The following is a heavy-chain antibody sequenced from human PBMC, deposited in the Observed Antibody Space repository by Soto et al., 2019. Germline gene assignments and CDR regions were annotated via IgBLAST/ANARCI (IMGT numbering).Heavy chain of an antibody. CDR2: ISYDGSNK. CDR3: AKAPYDSSGYYGI. CDR1: GFTFSSYG. D-gene: IGHD3-22*01. V-gene: IGHV3-30*18. J-gene: IGHJ3*02. Sequence: QVQLVESGGGVVQPGRSLRLSCAASGFTFSSYGMHWVRQAPGKGLEWVAVISYDGSNKYYADSVKGRFTISRDNSKNTRYLQMNSLRAEDTAVYYCAKAPYDSSGYYGIWGQGTMVTVSS.